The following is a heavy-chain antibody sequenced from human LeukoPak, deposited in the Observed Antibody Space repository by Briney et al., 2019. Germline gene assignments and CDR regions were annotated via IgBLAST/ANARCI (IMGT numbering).Heavy chain of an antibody. D-gene: IGHD2-15*01. J-gene: IGHJ4*02. Sequence: XXSXXYIYYADPVKGRFAISGDNAKNSLYLQMNSLRAEDTAVYYCARIGRGYCSGGSCYALSDFDYWGQGTLVTVSS. CDR3: ARIGRGYCSGGSCYALSDFDY. CDR2: XXSXXYI. V-gene: IGHV3-21*01.